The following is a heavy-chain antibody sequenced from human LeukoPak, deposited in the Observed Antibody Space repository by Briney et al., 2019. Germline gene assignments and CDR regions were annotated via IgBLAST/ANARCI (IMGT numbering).Heavy chain of an antibody. CDR1: GFTFSSYG. Sequence: GGSLRLSCAASGFTFSSYGMQWVRQASGKGLEWVGVISNDGSNKYYADSVKGRFTISRDNSKNTLYLQMDSLRAEDTAVCYCAKVDIVATIDAGRLIDYWGQGTLVTVSS. J-gene: IGHJ4*02. V-gene: IGHV3-30*18. CDR2: ISNDGSNK. D-gene: IGHD5-12*01. CDR3: AKVDIVATIDAGRLIDY.